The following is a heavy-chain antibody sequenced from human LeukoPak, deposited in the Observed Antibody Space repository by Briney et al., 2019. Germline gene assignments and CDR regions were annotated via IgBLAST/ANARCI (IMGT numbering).Heavy chain of an antibody. D-gene: IGHD3-10*01. Sequence: GGSLRLSCAASGFTFSNYAMNWVRQAPGKGLEWVSGISGSGGNTYYADSVKGHFTISRDNSKNTLYVQLNSLRAEDTAIYYCAKVVSFGELADSWGQGTLVTVSS. J-gene: IGHJ4*02. CDR3: AKVVSFGELADS. CDR2: ISGSGGNT. V-gene: IGHV3-23*01. CDR1: GFTFSNYA.